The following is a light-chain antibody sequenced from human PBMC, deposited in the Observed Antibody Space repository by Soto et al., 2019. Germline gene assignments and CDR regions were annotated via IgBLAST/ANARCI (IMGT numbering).Light chain of an antibody. J-gene: IGKJ5*01. CDR3: QQYGSSPSIT. Sequence: VEKGPPRTVSLTPGERDTLSCRASQSVSSSYLAWYQQKPGQAPRLLIYGASSRATGIPDRFSGSGSGTDFTLTISRLEPEDFAVYYCQQYGSSPSITFGQGTRLEIK. V-gene: IGKV3-20*01. CDR2: GAS. CDR1: QSVSSSY.